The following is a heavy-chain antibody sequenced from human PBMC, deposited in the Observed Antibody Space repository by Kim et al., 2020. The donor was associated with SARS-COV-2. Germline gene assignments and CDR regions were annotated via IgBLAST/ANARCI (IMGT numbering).Heavy chain of an antibody. CDR1: GYTFSSYE. J-gene: IGHJ4*02. CDR2: ISSSGSSI. CDR3: ARDNRESLDY. Sequence: GGSLRLSCAASGYTFSSYEMNWVRQAPGKGLEWVSYISSSGSSIYYADSVKGRFTISRDNAKNSLFLQMNSLRAEDTAVCYCARDNRESLDYWGQGTLVTVSS. D-gene: IGHD3-10*01. V-gene: IGHV3-48*03.